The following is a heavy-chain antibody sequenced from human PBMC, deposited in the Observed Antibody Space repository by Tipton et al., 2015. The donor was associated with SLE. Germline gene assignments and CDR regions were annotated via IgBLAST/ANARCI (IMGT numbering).Heavy chain of an antibody. CDR2: IYSSGST. CDR1: GGSITQYY. J-gene: IGHJ3*02. CDR3: ARGGGGAFDI. D-gene: IGHD2-21*01. V-gene: IGHV4-59*01. Sequence: GLVKPSETLSLTCTVSGGSITQYYWSWIRQPPGKGLEYIGYIYSSGSTNYNPSLKSRVTISLDTSKNQFSLKLSSVTAADTAVYYCARGGGGAFDIWGQGKMVTVSS.